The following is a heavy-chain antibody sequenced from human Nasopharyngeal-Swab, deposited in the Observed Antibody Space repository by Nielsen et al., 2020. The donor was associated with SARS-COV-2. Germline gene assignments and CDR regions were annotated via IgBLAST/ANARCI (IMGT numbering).Heavy chain of an antibody. CDR2: VSGSGTTT. Sequence: GESLKISCAASGFTFSSYAMSWVRQAPGKGLEWVSAVSGSGTTTYYADSVKGRFTISRDNSKNTLYLQMNSLRAKDTAVYYCARGEMVGQWLERGYWGQGTLVTVSS. J-gene: IGHJ4*02. D-gene: IGHD6-19*01. CDR1: GFTFSSYA. CDR3: ARGEMVGQWLERGY. V-gene: IGHV3-23*01.